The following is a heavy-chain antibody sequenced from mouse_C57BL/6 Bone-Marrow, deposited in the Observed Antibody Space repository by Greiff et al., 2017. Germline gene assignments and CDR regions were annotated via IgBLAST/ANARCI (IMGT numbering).Heavy chain of an antibody. CDR3: ARQDCFSWFAY. J-gene: IGHJ3*01. CDR1: GFTFSDYG. CDR2: ISSGSSTI. Sequence: EVKLVESGGGLVKPGGSLTLSCAASGFTFSDYGMHWVRQAPEKGLEWVAYISSGSSTIYYADTVKGRFTISRDNAKNTLFLQMTSLRSDDTAMYYCARQDCFSWFAYWGQGTLVTVSA. V-gene: IGHV5-17*01.